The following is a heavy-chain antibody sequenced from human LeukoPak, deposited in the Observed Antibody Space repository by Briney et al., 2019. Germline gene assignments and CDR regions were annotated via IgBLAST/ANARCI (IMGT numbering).Heavy chain of an antibody. D-gene: IGHD3-10*01. CDR1: GYTFTVDH. Sequence: ASVKVSCKASGYTFTVDHIHWVRQAPGQGLEWMGWINPNSGATNYAQKFQGRVTMTRDTSISTAYMELSRLRSDDTAVYYCARGLTAMVRGVTDWFDPWGQGTLVTVSS. J-gene: IGHJ5*02. CDR3: ARGLTAMVRGVTDWFDP. V-gene: IGHV1-2*02. CDR2: INPNSGAT.